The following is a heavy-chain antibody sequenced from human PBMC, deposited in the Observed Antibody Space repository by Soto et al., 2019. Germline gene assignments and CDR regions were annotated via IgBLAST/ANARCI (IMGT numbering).Heavy chain of an antibody. CDR1: GFTFSSYA. J-gene: IGHJ6*02. CDR2: ISGSGGST. V-gene: IGHV3-23*01. Sequence: EVQLLESGGGLVQPGGSLRLSCAASGFTFSSYAMSWVRQAPGKGLEWVSAISGSGGSTYYADSVKGRFTISRDNSKNTLHQQMNRLSAEDTAVYYGAKDRPPHYDVWSGYVVRGSRYYYYYGIGVWGQGTTVTVSS. CDR3: AKDRPPHYDVWSGYVVRGSRYYYYYGIGV. D-gene: IGHD3-3*01.